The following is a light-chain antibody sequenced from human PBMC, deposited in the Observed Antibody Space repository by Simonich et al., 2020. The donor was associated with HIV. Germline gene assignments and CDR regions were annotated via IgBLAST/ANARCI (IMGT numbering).Light chain of an antibody. CDR1: SSDVGCYNY. Sequence: QSALTQPASVSGSPGQSLTISCTGTSSDVGCYNYVSWYQQHPGKAPKLMIYEVSKRPSGVPDRFSGSKSGNTASLTVSGLQAEDEADYYCSSYTSSSTWVFGGVTKLTVL. J-gene: IGLJ3*02. CDR3: SSYTSSSTWV. V-gene: IGLV2-14*01. CDR2: EVS.